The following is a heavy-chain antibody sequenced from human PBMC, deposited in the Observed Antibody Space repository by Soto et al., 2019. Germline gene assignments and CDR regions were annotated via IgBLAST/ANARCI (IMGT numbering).Heavy chain of an antibody. CDR1: GGSVSSGSYY. D-gene: IGHD4-17*01. CDR3: ARDFKYGDRPYWYFDL. V-gene: IGHV4-61*01. Sequence: QVQLQESGPGLVKPSETLSLTCTVSGGSVSSGSYYWSWIRQPPGKGLEWIGYIYYSGSTNYNPSLKSRVTISVDTSKNQFSLKLSSVTAADTAVYYCARDFKYGDRPYWYFDLWGRGTLVTVSS. J-gene: IGHJ2*01. CDR2: IYYSGST.